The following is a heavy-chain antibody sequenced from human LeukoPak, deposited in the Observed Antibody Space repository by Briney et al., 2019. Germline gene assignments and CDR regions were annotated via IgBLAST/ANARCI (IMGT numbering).Heavy chain of an antibody. CDR1: GGSISSGDYY. CDR2: IYYSGST. D-gene: IGHD3-16*01. J-gene: IGHJ5*02. Sequence: SETLSLTCTVSGGSISSGDYYWSWIRQPPGKGLEWIGYIYYSGSTYYNLSLKSRVTISVDTSKNQFSLKLSSVTAADTAVYYCARSQGGWFDPWGQGTLVTVSS. V-gene: IGHV4-30-4*01. CDR3: ARSQGGWFDP.